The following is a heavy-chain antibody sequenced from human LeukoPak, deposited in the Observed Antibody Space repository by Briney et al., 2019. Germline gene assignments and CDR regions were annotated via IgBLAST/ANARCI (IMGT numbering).Heavy chain of an antibody. V-gene: IGHV4-39*01. Sequence: SETLSLTCTVSGGSVTYTNYYWGWIRQPPGKGLQWIGVIYYNGNTYYNPSLKSRVTVAVDTSKNQFSLKLSSVAAADTAVYYCARPRGSPYSWFDPWGEGTLVTVSS. J-gene: IGHJ5*02. CDR1: GGSVTYTNYY. CDR2: IYYNGNT. D-gene: IGHD2-15*01. CDR3: ARPRGSPYSWFDP.